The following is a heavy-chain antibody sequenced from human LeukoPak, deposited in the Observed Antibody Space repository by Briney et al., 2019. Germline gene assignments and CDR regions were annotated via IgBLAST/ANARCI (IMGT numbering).Heavy chain of an antibody. CDR2: LHYSGST. CDR1: GGSIRSSSCY. J-gene: IGHJ3*02. D-gene: IGHD2-8*01. V-gene: IGHV4-39*01. CDR3: ARLFRSYTTGVCYFNAFDI. Sequence: SEPLSLTCTVSGGSIRSSSCYCGRIPQPPGKGLERIGSLHYSGSTHYTPSLKSRVTISVDTSKNQFSLKLSSVTAAYTAVYYCARLFRSYTTGVCYFNAFDIWGQGTMVTVFS.